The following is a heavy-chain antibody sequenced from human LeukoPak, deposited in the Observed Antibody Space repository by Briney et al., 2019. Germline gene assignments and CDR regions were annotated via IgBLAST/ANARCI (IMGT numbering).Heavy chain of an antibody. CDR3: ARVGDYGDYY. CDR2: IYYSGGT. V-gene: IGHV4-39*07. CDR1: GGSISSSTYY. Sequence: SETLSLTCTVSGGSISSSTYYWGWVRQPPGKGLEWIGSIYYSGGTYYNPSLKSRVTISVDTSKNQFSLKLSSVTAADTAVYYCARVGDYGDYYWGQGTLVTVSS. D-gene: IGHD4-17*01. J-gene: IGHJ4*02.